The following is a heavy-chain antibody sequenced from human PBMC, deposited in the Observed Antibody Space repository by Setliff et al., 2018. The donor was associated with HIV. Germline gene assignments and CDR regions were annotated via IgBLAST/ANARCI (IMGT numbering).Heavy chain of an antibody. Sequence: SETLSLTCTVSGGSISSHYWSWIRQPPGKGLEWIGSIYYSGSTNYNPSLKSRTTMSLDTSRNQVSRKLSSVSAADTAVYYCARDQGLELRGDYYYYGMDVWGQGTTVTVSS. D-gene: IGHD1-7*01. CDR3: ARDQGLELRGDYYYYGMDV. CDR1: GGSISSHY. CDR2: IYYSGST. V-gene: IGHV4-59*11. J-gene: IGHJ6*02.